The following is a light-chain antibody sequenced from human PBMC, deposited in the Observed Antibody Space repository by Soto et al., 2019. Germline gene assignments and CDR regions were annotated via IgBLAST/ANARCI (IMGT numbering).Light chain of an antibody. J-gene: IGKJ5*01. CDR2: GAS. CDR3: QQYGRSIT. CDR1: ESVKNNY. Sequence: EIVLTQSPGTLSLSPGERATLSCRASESVKNNYLAWFRKKPGQAPRLPIYGASSRATGIPDRFSGSGSGTDFTLTVSRLEPEDFAVYYCQQYGRSITFGQGTRLEIK. V-gene: IGKV3-20*01.